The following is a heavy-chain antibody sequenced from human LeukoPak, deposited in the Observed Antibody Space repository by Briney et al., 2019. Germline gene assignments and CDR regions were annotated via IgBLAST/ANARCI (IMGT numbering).Heavy chain of an antibody. V-gene: IGHV5-51*01. J-gene: IGHJ6*02. CDR2: IYPGDSDT. CDR1: GYSFTNYW. CDR3: ARQREWLFHSGMDV. D-gene: IGHD3-3*01. Sequence: GESLRISCKVSGYSFTNYWISWVRQMPGKGLEWMGIIYPGDSDTRYSPSFQGQVTISADKSISTAYLQWSSLKASDTAMYYCARQREWLFHSGMDVWGQGTTVTVSS.